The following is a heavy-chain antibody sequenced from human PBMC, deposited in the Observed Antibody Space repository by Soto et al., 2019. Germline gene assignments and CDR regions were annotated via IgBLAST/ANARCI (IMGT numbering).Heavy chain of an antibody. D-gene: IGHD1-26*01. J-gene: IGHJ4*02. CDR2: IYYSGNT. CDR3: AGDIRSGSYRFDY. CDR1: GGSISSSSYY. Sequence: PSETLSITCTVSGGSISSSSYYWGWIRQPPGKGLEWIGSIYYSGNTYYNPSLKSRVTISVDTAKNQFSLKLSSVTAADTAVYYCAGDIRSGSYRFDYWGQGTLVTVS. V-gene: IGHV4-39*01.